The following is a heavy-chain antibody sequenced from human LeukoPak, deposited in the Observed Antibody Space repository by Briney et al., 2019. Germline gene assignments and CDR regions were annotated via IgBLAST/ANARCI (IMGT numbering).Heavy chain of an antibody. Sequence: ASVKVSCKASGFTFTSSAVQWVRQARGQRLEWIGWIVVGSGNTNYAQKFQERVTITRDMSTSTAYMELSSLRSEDTAVYYCAAGFTIFGLPDAFDIWGQGTMVTVSS. J-gene: IGHJ3*02. CDR1: GFTFTSSA. CDR3: AAGFTIFGLPDAFDI. D-gene: IGHD3-3*01. V-gene: IGHV1-58*01. CDR2: IVVGSGNT.